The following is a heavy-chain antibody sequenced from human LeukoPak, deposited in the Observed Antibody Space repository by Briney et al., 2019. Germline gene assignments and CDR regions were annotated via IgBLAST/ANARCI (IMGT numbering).Heavy chain of an antibody. Sequence: PGGSLRLSCAASGFTFSSYAMSWVRQAAGKGLEWVSAISGSGGSTYYADSVKGRFTISRDNSKNTLYLQMNSLRAEDTAVYYCAKPIGYCSSTSCYRGYYFDYWGQGTLVTVSS. J-gene: IGHJ4*02. D-gene: IGHD2-2*01. CDR3: AKPIGYCSSTSCYRGYYFDY. CDR1: GFTFSSYA. V-gene: IGHV3-23*01. CDR2: ISGSGGST.